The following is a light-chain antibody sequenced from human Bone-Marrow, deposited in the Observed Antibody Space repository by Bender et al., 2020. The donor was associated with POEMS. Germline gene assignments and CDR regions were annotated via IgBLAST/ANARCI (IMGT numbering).Light chain of an antibody. Sequence: QSALTQPASVSGSPGQSITISCTGTSSDIGIANLVSWYQQHPGKAPKLMIYEVNKRPSGVPDRFSGSKSGNTASLTVSGLQAEDEAEYYCTSYAASSIVVFGGGTKLTVL. CDR2: EVN. CDR3: TSYAASSIVV. J-gene: IGLJ2*01. V-gene: IGLV2-14*02. CDR1: SSDIGIANL.